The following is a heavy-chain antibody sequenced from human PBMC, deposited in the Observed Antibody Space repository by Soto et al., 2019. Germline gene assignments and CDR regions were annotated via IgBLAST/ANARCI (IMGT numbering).Heavy chain of an antibody. D-gene: IGHD2-2*02. CDR2: ISSSSSYI. J-gene: IGHJ4*02. CDR3: ARRYCSSTSCYRGGSDY. Sequence: GSLRLSCAASGFTFRSYSMNWVRQAPGKGLEWVSSISSSSSYIYYADSVKGRFTISRDNAKNSLYLQMNSLRAEDTAVYYCARRYCSSTSCYRGGSDYWGQGTLVTVSS. V-gene: IGHV3-21*01. CDR1: GFTFRSYS.